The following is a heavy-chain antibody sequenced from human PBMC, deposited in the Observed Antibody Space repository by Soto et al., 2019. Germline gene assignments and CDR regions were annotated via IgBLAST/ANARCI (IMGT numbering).Heavy chain of an antibody. CDR2: ISYDGSNK. Sequence: GGSLRLSCAASGFTFSSYAMHWVRQAPGKGLEWVAVISYDGSNKYYADSVKGRFTISRDNSKNTLYLQMNSLRAEDTAVYYCERWDTAMVNTSEDFDYWGQGTPVTVSS. CDR3: ERWDTAMVNTSEDFDY. V-gene: IGHV3-30-3*01. D-gene: IGHD5-18*01. J-gene: IGHJ4*02. CDR1: GFTFSSYA.